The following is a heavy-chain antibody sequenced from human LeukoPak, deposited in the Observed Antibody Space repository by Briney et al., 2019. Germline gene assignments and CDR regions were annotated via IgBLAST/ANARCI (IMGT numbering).Heavy chain of an antibody. CDR2: IYSGGST. V-gene: IGHV3-53*01. CDR1: GFNFHDYA. CDR3: AIMHGYYDGSGYWVQ. Sequence: PGGSLRLSCAASGFNFHDYAMHWVRQVPGKGLEWVSVIYSGGSTYYADSVKGRFTISRDNSKNTLYLQMNSLRAEDTALYYCAIMHGYYDGSGYWVQWGQGTLVTVSS. J-gene: IGHJ4*02. D-gene: IGHD3-22*01.